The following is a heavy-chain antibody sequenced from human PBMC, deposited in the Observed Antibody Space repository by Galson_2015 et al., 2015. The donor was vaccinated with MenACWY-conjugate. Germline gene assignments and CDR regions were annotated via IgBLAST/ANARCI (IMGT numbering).Heavy chain of an antibody. CDR3: ARDNNWFFDS. D-gene: IGHD1-1*01. CDR2: IKADGSFS. J-gene: IGHJ4*02. CDR1: GFTFNNYW. Sequence: SLRLSCAASGFTFNNYWMHWVRHPPGKGLEWISYIKADGSFSNYADSVKGRFTISTDNAKNMVYLQMDGLGDEDTAVYFCARDNNWFFDSWGQGTLVTVSS. V-gene: IGHV3-74*01.